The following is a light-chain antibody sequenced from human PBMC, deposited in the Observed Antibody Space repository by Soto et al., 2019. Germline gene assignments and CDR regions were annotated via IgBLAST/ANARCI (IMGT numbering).Light chain of an antibody. CDR1: QDISRY. V-gene: IGKV1-9*01. CDR2: AAS. J-gene: IGKJ5*01. CDR3: QQLYSYSS. Sequence: DIQLTQSPSFVSASVGERVTITCRASQDISRYLAWYQQKPGEAPKLLISAASTLQSGVPSRFSGSGSGTEFTLTVSYLLPEDFETYYCQQLYSYSSFGQGTRLENK.